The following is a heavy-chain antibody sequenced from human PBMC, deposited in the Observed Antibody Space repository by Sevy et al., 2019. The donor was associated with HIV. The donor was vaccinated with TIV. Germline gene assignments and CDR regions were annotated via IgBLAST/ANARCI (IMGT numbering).Heavy chain of an antibody. D-gene: IGHD3-22*01. Sequence: GESLKISCAASGFTFSSYGMHWVRQAPGKGLEWVAVIWYDGSNKYYADSVKGRFTISRDNSKNTLYLQMNSLRAEDTAVYYCARDSSNYYDSSGYYYEYFDYWGQGTLVTVSS. CDR2: IWYDGSNK. V-gene: IGHV3-33*01. CDR3: ARDSSNYYDSSGYYYEYFDY. CDR1: GFTFSSYG. J-gene: IGHJ4*02.